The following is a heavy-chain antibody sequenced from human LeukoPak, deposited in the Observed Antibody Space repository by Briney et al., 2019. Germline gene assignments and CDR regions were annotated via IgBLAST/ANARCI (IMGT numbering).Heavy chain of an antibody. CDR2: IKSKTDGGTT. CDR1: GFTFSNAW. V-gene: IGHV3-15*01. CDR3: TTAMYYGSGSYYGINWFDP. D-gene: IGHD3-10*01. J-gene: IGHJ5*02. Sequence: GGSLRLSCAASGFTFSNAWMSWVRQAPGKGLEWVGRIKSKTDGGTTDYAAPVKGRFTISRDDSKNTLYLQMSSLKTEDTAVYYCTTAMYYGSGSYYGINWFDPWGQGTLVTVSS.